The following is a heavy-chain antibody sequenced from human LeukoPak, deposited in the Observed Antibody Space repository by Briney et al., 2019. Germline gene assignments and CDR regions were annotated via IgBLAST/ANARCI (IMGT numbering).Heavy chain of an antibody. CDR3: AREGYYDSSGYYRALFDS. D-gene: IGHD3-22*01. CDR2: IHYSGST. Sequence: PSETLSLTCTVSGGSISSYYWSWIRQPPGKGLEWIGYIHYSGSTNYNPSLKSRVTISVDTSKNQFSLKLSSVTAADTAVYYCAREGYYDSSGYYRALFDSWGQGTLVTVSS. CDR1: GGSISSYY. V-gene: IGHV4-59*12. J-gene: IGHJ4*02.